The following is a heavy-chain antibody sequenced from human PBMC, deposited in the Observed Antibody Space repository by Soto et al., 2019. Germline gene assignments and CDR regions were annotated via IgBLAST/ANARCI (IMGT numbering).Heavy chain of an antibody. CDR2: IYYSGST. V-gene: IGHV4-39*01. CDR3: ARTSRMYLVGATYRNWYFDL. D-gene: IGHD1-26*01. Sequence: QLQLQESGPGLVKPSETLSLTCTVSGGSISSSSYYWGWIRQPPGKGLEWIGSIYYSGSTYYNPSLKSRVTIAVDTSKNQSSLKLSSVTAADTAVYYCARTSRMYLVGATYRNWYFDLWGRGTLVTVSS. CDR1: GGSISSSSYY. J-gene: IGHJ2*01.